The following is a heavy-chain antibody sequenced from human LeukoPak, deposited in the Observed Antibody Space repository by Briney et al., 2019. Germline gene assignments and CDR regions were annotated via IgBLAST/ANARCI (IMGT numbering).Heavy chain of an antibody. CDR1: GFTFSSCG. V-gene: IGHV3-30*18. CDR2: ISYDGSNK. Sequence: GGSLRLSCGASGFTFSSCGMHWVRQAPGKGLEWVAVISYDGSNKYYADSVKGRFTISRDNSKNTLYLQMNSLRAEDTAVYYCAKDRGELLALFDYWGQGTLVTVSS. D-gene: IGHD1-26*01. CDR3: AKDRGELLALFDY. J-gene: IGHJ4*02.